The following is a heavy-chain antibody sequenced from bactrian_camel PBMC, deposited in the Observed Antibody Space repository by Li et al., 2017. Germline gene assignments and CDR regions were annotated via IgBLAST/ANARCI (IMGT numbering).Heavy chain of an antibody. CDR3: AGGYYVLGGRPWPYY. CDR2: IHTGDGRT. D-gene: IGHD5*01. V-gene: IGHV3S28*01. Sequence: VESGGGLVQPGGSLRLSCAASGFTFGNFYMSWVRQAPGKGLEWVSNIHTGDGRTNSVDSVKGRFTISRDNAKNMLYLQMTSLKSDDTALYYCAGGYYVLGGRPWPYYWGQGTQVTVS. J-gene: IGHJ4*01. CDR1: GFTFGNFY.